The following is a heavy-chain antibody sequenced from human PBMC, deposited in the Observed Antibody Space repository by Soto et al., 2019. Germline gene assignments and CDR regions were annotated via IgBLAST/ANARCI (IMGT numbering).Heavy chain of an antibody. D-gene: IGHD3-10*01. Sequence: SETLSLICAVYGGSFSGYYWSWIRQPPGKGLEWIGEINHSGSTNYNPSLKSRVTISVDTSKNQFSLKLSSVSAADTAVYYCATGRGVRGVIITTYYYYGLDVWGQGTTVTVSS. CDR2: INHSGST. V-gene: IGHV4-34*01. J-gene: IGHJ6*02. CDR3: ATGRGVRGVIITTYYYYGLDV. CDR1: GGSFSGYY.